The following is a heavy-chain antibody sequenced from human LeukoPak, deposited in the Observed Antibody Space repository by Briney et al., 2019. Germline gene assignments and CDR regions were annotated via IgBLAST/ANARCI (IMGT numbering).Heavy chain of an antibody. CDR3: ARRGYSDSDLWGMDV. CDR2: IYHSGST. J-gene: IGHJ6*02. D-gene: IGHD5-12*01. CDR1: GGSIRSNSFY. Sequence: YPSETLSLTCSVSGGSIRSNSFYWGWIRQPPGKGLEWIGNIYHSGSTYYNPSLKSRVTISVDTSKNKFSLKLSSVSVADTAVYYCARRGYSDSDLWGMDVWGRGTTVTVCS. V-gene: IGHV4-39*01.